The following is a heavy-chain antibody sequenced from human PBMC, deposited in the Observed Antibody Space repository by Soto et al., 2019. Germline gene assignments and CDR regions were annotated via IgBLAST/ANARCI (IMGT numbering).Heavy chain of an antibody. CDR2: IYYSGST. CDR3: ARVRGGYYGSGSYYPPDY. J-gene: IGHJ4*02. Sequence: ASETLSLTCTVSDDSISSYYWNWIRQPPGKGLEWIGYIYYSGSTNYNPSLKSRVTISVDTSKNQFPLKLSSVTAADTAVYYCARVRGGYYGSGSYYPPDYWGQGTLVTVSS. V-gene: IGHV4-59*01. D-gene: IGHD3-10*01. CDR1: DDSISSYY.